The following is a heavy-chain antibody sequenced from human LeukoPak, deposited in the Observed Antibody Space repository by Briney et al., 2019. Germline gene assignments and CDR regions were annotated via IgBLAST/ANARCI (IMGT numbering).Heavy chain of an antibody. V-gene: IGHV4-34*01. CDR2: IDYSGRT. Sequence: SETLSLTCGVFGGSFSGYYWTWIRQSPGKGLERIGEIDYSGRTNYNPSLKSRVTISVDTSKNQFSLRLSSVTAADTAVYYCARAAYGSGSYLFDYWGQGTLVTVTS. J-gene: IGHJ4*02. CDR1: GGSFSGYY. D-gene: IGHD3-10*01. CDR3: ARAAYGSGSYLFDY.